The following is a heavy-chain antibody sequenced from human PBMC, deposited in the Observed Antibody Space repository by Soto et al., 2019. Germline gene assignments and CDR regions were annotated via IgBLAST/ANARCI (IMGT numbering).Heavy chain of an antibody. D-gene: IGHD1-26*01. Sequence: QVQLVQSGAEMKKPGASVKVSCKASGYTFTNYGISWVRQAPGQGLEWMGWISAYNGDTNYAQKLQGRVTMTTDTSTSTAYMELRSLRSDDTAMYYCARDRERATTMRAFDIGGQGTMVTVSS. CDR2: ISAYNGDT. CDR1: GYTFTNYG. V-gene: IGHV1-18*01. J-gene: IGHJ3*02. CDR3: ARDRERATTMRAFDI.